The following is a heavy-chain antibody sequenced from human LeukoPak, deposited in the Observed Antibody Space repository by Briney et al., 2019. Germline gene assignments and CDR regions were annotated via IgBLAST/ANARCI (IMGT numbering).Heavy chain of an antibody. CDR1: GGSISSSSYY. CDR2: IYYSGST. J-gene: IGHJ4*02. V-gene: IGHV4-61*01. CDR3: AREGVAAGINYFDY. Sequence: KASETLSLTCTVSGGSISSSSYYWGWIRQPPGKGLEWIGYIYYSGSTNYNPSLKSRVTISVDTSKNQFSLKLSSVTAADTAVYYCAREGVAAGINYFDYWGQGTLVTVSS. D-gene: IGHD6-13*01.